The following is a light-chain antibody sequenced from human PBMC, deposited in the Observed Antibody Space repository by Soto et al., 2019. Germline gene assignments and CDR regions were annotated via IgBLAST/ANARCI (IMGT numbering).Light chain of an antibody. J-gene: IGLJ1*01. CDR1: SSDVGSYNR. V-gene: IGLV2-18*02. CDR2: EVS. CDR3: NSYTGSSTYV. Sequence: QSVLTQPPSVSGSPGQSVAISCTGTSSDVGSYNRVSWYQQPPGAAPKLMIYEVSNRPSGVPDRFSGSKSGNPASLTISGLQAEDESDSYCNSYTGSSTYVFGTGTKVTV.